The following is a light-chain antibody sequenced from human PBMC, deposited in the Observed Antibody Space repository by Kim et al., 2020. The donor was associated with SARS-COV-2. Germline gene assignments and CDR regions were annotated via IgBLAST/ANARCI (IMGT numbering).Light chain of an antibody. CDR2: GKN. V-gene: IGLV3-19*01. J-gene: IGLJ2*01. CDR1: SLRSYY. Sequence: ALGQTVSNTCKGDSLRSYYASCYQQKPGQAPVLVIYGKNNRPSGIPDRFSGSSSGNTASLTITGAQAEDEADYYCNSRDSSGNHLVFGGGTQLTVL. CDR3: NSRDSSGNHLV.